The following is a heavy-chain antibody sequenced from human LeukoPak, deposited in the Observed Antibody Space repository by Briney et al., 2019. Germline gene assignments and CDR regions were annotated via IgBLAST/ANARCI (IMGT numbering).Heavy chain of an antibody. D-gene: IGHD3-22*01. CDR2: ISGSGDNT. CDR1: EFTFSNFA. CDR3: AKDLLQTFFFDSSGYYSDAFGM. V-gene: IGHV3-23*01. Sequence: GGSLRLSCAASEFTFSNFAMSWVRQAPGKGLEWVSAISGSGDNTYYADSVKGRFTISRDNSKNTLSLHMNTLRAEDTAVYYCAKDLLQTFFFDSSGYYSDAFGMWGQGTMVTVSP. J-gene: IGHJ3*02.